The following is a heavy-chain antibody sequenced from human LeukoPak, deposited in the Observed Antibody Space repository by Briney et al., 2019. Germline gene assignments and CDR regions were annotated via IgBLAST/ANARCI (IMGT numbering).Heavy chain of an antibody. V-gene: IGHV1-18*01. CDR2: ISAYNGNT. CDR3: ARIRITIFGVVIIPLDY. CDR1: GYTFTSYG. Sequence: GASVNVSCKASGYTFTSYGISWVRQAPGQGLEWMGWISAYNGNTNYAQKLQGRVTMTTDTSTSTAYMELRSLRSDDTAVYYCARIRITIFGVVIIPLDYWGQGTLVAVSS. D-gene: IGHD3-3*01. J-gene: IGHJ4*02.